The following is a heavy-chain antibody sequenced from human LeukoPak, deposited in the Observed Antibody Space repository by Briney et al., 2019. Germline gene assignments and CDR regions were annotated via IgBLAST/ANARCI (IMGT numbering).Heavy chain of an antibody. CDR2: INNSGSA. Sequence: SETLSLTCAVYGGSFSGYYWSWSCQPQGKGEEWVWEINNSGSASYNPSLTSRVPISVYMATYQFSLNLSSVTGADTAVYHCARGLRYYDSSGYEVPDAFDIWGQGTMVTVSS. J-gene: IGHJ3*02. CDR3: ARGLRYYDSSGYEVPDAFDI. CDR1: GGSFSGYY. D-gene: IGHD3-22*01. V-gene: IGHV4-34*01.